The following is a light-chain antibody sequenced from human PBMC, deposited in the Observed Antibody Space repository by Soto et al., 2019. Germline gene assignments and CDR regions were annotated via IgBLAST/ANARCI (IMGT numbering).Light chain of an antibody. CDR3: QHFNSYPWT. Sequence: DIQMTQSPSTLSASVGDRVTITCRASQSISSWLAWYQQKPGKAPKLLIYDGSSLESGVPSRFSGSGSGTEFTLTISSLQTDDFATYYCQHFNSYPWTFGQGTKVDI. CDR2: DGS. J-gene: IGKJ1*01. CDR1: QSISSW. V-gene: IGKV1-5*01.